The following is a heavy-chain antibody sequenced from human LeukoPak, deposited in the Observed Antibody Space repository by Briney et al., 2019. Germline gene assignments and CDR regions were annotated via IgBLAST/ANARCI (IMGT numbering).Heavy chain of an antibody. Sequence: GRSLRLSCAASGFTFDDYAMHWVRQAPGKGLEWVSGISWISGSIGYADSVKGRFTISRDNAKNSLYLQMNSLRAEDTALYYCAKKAVSDLPFTMIVESPTYFDYWGQGTLVTVSS. CDR2: ISWISGSI. D-gene: IGHD3-22*01. CDR1: GFTFDDYA. V-gene: IGHV3-9*01. J-gene: IGHJ4*02. CDR3: AKKAVSDLPFTMIVESPTYFDY.